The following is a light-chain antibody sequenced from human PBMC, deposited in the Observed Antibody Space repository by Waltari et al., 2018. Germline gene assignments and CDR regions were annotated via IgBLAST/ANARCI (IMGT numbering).Light chain of an antibody. J-gene: IGLJ2*01. V-gene: IGLV3-19*01. Sequence: VSVALGQTIRITCRGDSLRTSYASWYQVKTGQAPVLVMFGKEKRPSGVPDRISGESSETTSSLIITGAQAEDEADYYCSSRNGRASQVVFAGGTKVTVL. CDR2: GKE. CDR1: SLRTSY. CDR3: SSRNGRASQVV.